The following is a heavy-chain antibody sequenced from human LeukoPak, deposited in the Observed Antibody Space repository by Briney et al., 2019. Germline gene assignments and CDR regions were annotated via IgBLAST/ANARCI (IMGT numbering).Heavy chain of an antibody. CDR1: GFTFSSYG. J-gene: IGHJ4*02. D-gene: IGHD3-22*01. CDR3: ASALDYYDTRDIDY. CDR2: IWYDGSNK. Sequence: GGSLRLSRAASGFTFSSYGMHWVRQAPGKGLEWVAVIWYDGSNKYYADSVKGRFTISRDNSKNTLYLQMNSLRAEDTAVYYCASALDYYDTRDIDYWGQGTLVTVSS. V-gene: IGHV3-33*01.